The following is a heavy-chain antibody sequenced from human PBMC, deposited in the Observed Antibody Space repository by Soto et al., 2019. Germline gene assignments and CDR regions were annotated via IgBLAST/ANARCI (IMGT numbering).Heavy chain of an antibody. D-gene: IGHD3-22*01. Sequence: SETLSLTCAVSGGSISSGGYSWSWIRQPPGKGLEWIGYIYHSGSTNYNPSLKSRVTISVDKSKNQFSLKLSSVTAADTAVYYCASGPYDSSGYYFEYFQHWGQGTLVTVSS. J-gene: IGHJ1*01. CDR2: IYHSGST. CDR1: GGSISSGGYS. V-gene: IGHV4-30-2*01. CDR3: ASGPYDSSGYYFEYFQH.